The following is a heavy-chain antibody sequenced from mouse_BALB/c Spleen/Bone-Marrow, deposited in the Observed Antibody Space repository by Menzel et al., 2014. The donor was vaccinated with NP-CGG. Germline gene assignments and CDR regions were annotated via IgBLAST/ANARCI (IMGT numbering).Heavy chain of an antibody. CDR1: GDSITSGY. Sequence: EVKLMESGPSLVKPSQTLSLTCSVTGDSITSGYWNWIRKFPGNKLEYMGYISYSGSTYYNPSLKSRIPITRDTSKNXYYLQLNSVTTEDTATFYCARYNGNYFDYWGQGTTLTVSS. CDR2: ISYSGST. J-gene: IGHJ2*01. CDR3: ARYNGNYFDY. D-gene: IGHD2-1*01. V-gene: IGHV3-8*02.